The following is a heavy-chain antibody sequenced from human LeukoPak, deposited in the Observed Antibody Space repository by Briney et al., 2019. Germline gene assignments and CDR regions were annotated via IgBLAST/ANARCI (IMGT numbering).Heavy chain of an antibody. Sequence: GGSLRLSCAASGFTFSSYAMSWVRPAPGKGLEWVSAISGSGGSTYYADSVKGRFTISRDNCKNTLYLQMNSLRAEDTAVYYCAKDQGSGPAAGTYFFADAFDIWGKGTMVTVSS. V-gene: IGHV3-23*01. CDR2: ISGSGGST. CDR3: AKDQGSGPAAGTYFFADAFDI. D-gene: IGHD6-13*01. J-gene: IGHJ3*02. CDR1: GFTFSSYA.